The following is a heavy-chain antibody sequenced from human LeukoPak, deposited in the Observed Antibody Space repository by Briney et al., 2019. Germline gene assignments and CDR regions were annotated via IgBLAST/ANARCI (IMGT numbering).Heavy chain of an antibody. Sequence: GGSLRLSCAASGFTFSSYSMNWVRQAPGKGLEWVSSISSSSSYIYYADSVKGRFTISRDNAKNSLYLQMNRLRAEDTAVYYCAREGAYCSGGSCYSALDYWGQGTLVTVSS. CDR1: GFTFSSYS. J-gene: IGHJ4*02. CDR3: AREGAYCSGGSCYSALDY. CDR2: ISSSSSYI. V-gene: IGHV3-21*03. D-gene: IGHD2-15*01.